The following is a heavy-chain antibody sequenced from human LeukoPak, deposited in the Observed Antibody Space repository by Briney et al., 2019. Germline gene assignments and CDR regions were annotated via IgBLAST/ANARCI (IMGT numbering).Heavy chain of an antibody. V-gene: IGHV3-30*03. CDR2: ISYDGSNK. J-gene: IGHJ1*01. CDR3: ARAPGSSSSAEYFQH. CDR1: GFTFSTYW. D-gene: IGHD6-6*01. Sequence: GGSLILSCAASGFTFSTYWMSWVRQAPGKGLEWVAVISYDGSNKYYADSVKGRFTISRDNSKNTLYLQMNSLRAEDTAVYYCARAPGSSSSAEYFQHWGQGTLVTVSS.